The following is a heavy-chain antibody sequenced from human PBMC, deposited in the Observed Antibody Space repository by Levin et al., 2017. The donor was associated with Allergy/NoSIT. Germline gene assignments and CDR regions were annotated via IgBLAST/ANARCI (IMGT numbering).Heavy chain of an antibody. CDR2: ISSDGNKK. V-gene: IGHV3-30*18. J-gene: IGHJ4*02. CDR3: AKGLQVAGVFGGASCDY. D-gene: IGHD6-19*01. CDR1: GFTLRSYG. Sequence: LSLPCAASGFTLRSYGMHWVRQAPGKGLEWVAVISSDGNKKYYADSVKGRFTVSRDTSKNMHYLQMNSLTTEDTAIYYCAKGLQVAGVFGGASCDYWGQGTLVTVSS.